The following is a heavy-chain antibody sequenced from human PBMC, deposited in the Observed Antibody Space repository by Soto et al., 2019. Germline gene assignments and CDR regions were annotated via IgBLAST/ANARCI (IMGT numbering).Heavy chain of an antibody. D-gene: IGHD4-17*01. V-gene: IGHV6-1*01. CDR1: A. J-gene: IGHJ3*02. Sequence: AWNWIRQSPSRGLEWLGRTYYRSKWYNDYAVSVKSRITINPDTSKNQFSLQLNSVTPEDTAVYYCASSGSTTVVRARAFDIWGQGTMVTVSS. CDR2: TYYRSKWYN. CDR3: ASSGSTTVVRARAFDI.